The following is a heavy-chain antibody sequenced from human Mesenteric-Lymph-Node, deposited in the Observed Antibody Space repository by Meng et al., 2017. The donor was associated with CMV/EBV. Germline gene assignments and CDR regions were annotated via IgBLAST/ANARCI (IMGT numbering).Heavy chain of an antibody. CDR2: ISSSSSYI. J-gene: IGHJ4*02. CDR3: AREGGVFGVVMTPY. D-gene: IGHD3-3*01. CDR1: GFTFSSYS. Sequence: GESLKISCAASGFTFSSYSMNWVRQAPGKGLEWVSSISSSSSYIYYADSLKGRFTISRDNAKNSLYLQMNSLRAEDTAVYYCAREGGVFGVVMTPYWGQGTLVTVSS. V-gene: IGHV3-21*01.